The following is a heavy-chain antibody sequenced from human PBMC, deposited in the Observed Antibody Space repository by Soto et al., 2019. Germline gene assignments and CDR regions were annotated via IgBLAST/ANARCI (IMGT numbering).Heavy chain of an antibody. CDR3: ARWLGTTWGGWFDP. V-gene: IGHV4-39*01. CDR2: IYYSGST. CDR1: GGSISSSSYY. D-gene: IGHD6-19*01. J-gene: IGHJ5*02. Sequence: SETLSLTCTVSGGSISSSSYYWGWIRQPPGKGLEWIGSIYYSGSTYYNPSLKSRVTISVDTSKNQFSLKLSSVTAADTAVYYCARWLGTTWGGWFDPWGQGTLVTSPQ.